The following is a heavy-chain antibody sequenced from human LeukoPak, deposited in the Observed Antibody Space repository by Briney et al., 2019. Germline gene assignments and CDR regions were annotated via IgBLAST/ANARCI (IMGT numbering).Heavy chain of an antibody. CDR3: ARRRGGLFDY. CDR2: ISYSGGT. D-gene: IGHD2-15*01. V-gene: IGHV4-39*07. J-gene: IGHJ4*02. CDR1: GSSISSSGYY. Sequence: SETLSLTCTVSGSSISSSGYYWGWIRQSPGKGLEWMGSISYSGGTYYNPSLKSRVTISVDTSKNQFSLKLSSVTAADTAVYYCARRRGGLFDYWGQGTLVTVSS.